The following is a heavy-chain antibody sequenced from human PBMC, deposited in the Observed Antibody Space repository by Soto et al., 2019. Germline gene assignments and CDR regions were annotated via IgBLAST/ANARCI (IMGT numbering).Heavy chain of an antibody. CDR3: ARASGGAAAGTFDP. Sequence: SETLSLTCAVYGGSFSGYYWSWIRQPPGKGLEWIGEINHSGSTNYNPSPKSRVTISVDTSKNQFSLKLSSVTAADTAVYYCARASGGAAAGTFDPWGQGTLVTVSS. CDR1: GGSFSGYY. CDR2: INHSGST. D-gene: IGHD6-13*01. V-gene: IGHV4-34*01. J-gene: IGHJ5*02.